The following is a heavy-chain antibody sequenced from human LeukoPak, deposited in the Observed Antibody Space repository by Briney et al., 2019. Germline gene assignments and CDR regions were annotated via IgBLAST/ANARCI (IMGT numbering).Heavy chain of an antibody. V-gene: IGHV3-48*03. CDR2: ISSSGSTI. J-gene: IGHJ3*02. D-gene: IGHD2-15*01. CDR1: GFTFSSYE. Sequence: GGSLRFSCAAFGFTFSSYEMNWVRQAPGKGLEWVSYISSSGSTIYYADSVKGRFTISRDNAKNSLYLQMNSLRAEDTAVYYCVRWYDAFDIWGQGTMVTVSS. CDR3: VRWYDAFDI.